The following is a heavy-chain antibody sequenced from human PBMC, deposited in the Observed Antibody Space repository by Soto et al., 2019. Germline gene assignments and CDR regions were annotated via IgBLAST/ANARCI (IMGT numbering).Heavy chain of an antibody. D-gene: IGHD3-3*01. CDR3: ARAGKLRFLEWLLSYYYYGMDV. J-gene: IGHJ6*02. Sequence: QVQLVQSGAEVKKPGASVKVSCKPSGYTFTSYGISWVRQAPGQGLEWMGWISAYNGNTNYAQKLQGSVTMTTDTSTSTAYMELRSLRSDDTAVYYCARAGKLRFLEWLLSYYYYGMDVWGQGTTVTVSS. V-gene: IGHV1-18*01. CDR2: ISAYNGNT. CDR1: GYTFTSYG.